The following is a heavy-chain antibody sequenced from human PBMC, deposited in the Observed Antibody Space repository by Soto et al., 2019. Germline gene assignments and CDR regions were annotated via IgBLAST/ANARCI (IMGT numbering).Heavy chain of an antibody. CDR2: IYPGDSDT. CDR1: GYSFTDYW. CDR3: ARLLGDPRYYSYGMDV. D-gene: IGHD4-17*01. Sequence: GESLKISCKGSGYSFTDYWIGWVRQMPGKGLELMGIIYPGDSDTRYSPSFQGQVTISVDKSISTASLQWSSLNASDPATYYCARLLGDPRYYSYGMDVWGQGTTVTVSS. V-gene: IGHV5-51*01. J-gene: IGHJ6*02.